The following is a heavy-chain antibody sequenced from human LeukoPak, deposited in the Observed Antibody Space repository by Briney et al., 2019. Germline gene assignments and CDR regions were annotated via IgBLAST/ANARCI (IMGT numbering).Heavy chain of an antibody. CDR1: GFTVSSNY. CDR2: IYSGGST. CDR3: ARESSGSRYIDY. J-gene: IGHJ4*02. Sequence: GGSLRLSCAASGFTVSSNYMSWVRQAPGKGLEWVSVIYSGGSTYYADSVKGRFTISRDNSKNTLYLQMNSLRAEDTAVYYCARESSGSRYIDYWGQGTLVTVSS. D-gene: IGHD1-26*01. V-gene: IGHV3-66*02.